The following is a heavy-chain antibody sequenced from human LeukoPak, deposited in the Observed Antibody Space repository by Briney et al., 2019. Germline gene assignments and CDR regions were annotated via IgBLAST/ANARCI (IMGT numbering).Heavy chain of an antibody. CDR2: TRNKANSYTT. CDR1: GFTFSDDY. J-gene: IGHJ4*02. CDR3: ARSHWGAYGVFDY. V-gene: IGHV3-72*01. Sequence: PGGSLRLSCAASGFTFSDDYMDWVRQAPGKGLEWVGRTRNKANSYTTEYAASVKGRFTISRDDSKNSLYLQMNSLKTEDTAVYYCARSHWGAYGVFDYWGQGTLVTVSS. D-gene: IGHD7-27*01.